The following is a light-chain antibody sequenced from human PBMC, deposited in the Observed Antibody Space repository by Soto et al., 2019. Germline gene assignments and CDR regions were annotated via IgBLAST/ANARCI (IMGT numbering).Light chain of an antibody. J-gene: IGLJ2*01. V-gene: IGLV1-44*01. Sequence: QSVLTQPPSASGTPWQRVTISCSGSSSNIGTYGVTWYQQLPGTAPKFLIYSNNLRPSRVPHRFSGSKSGTAASLAISGLQCEDEADYYCATWDDRLNAVLFGGGTKLTVL. CDR1: SSNIGTYG. CDR2: SNN. CDR3: ATWDDRLNAVL.